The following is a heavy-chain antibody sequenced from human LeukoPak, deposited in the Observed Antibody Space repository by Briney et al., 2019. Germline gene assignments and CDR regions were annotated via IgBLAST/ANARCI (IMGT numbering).Heavy chain of an antibody. CDR3: ARAHLLRSWVGGYDYQFFDY. CDR1: GYAFTSYG. CDR2: ISAYNGNT. Sequence: ASVKVSCKASGYAFTSYGISWVRQAPGQGLEWMGWISAYNGNTNYAQKLQGRVTMTTDTSTSTAYMELRSLRSDDTAVYYCARAHLLRSWVGGYDYQFFDYWGQGTLVTVSS. J-gene: IGHJ4*02. D-gene: IGHD5-12*01. V-gene: IGHV1-18*01.